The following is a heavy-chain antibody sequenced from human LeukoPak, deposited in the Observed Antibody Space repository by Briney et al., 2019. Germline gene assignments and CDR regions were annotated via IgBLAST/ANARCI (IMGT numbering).Heavy chain of an antibody. CDR1: GGSIAVNHYY. J-gene: IGHJ4*02. CDR2: GLYTGNT. CDR3: AREHRSSKYFDS. D-gene: IGHD6-6*01. V-gene: IGHV4-39*02. Sequence: SETLSLTCSVSGGSIAVNHYYWGWIRQPPGKGLEWIGSGLYTGNTYSNPSLRSRVTISVDTSKNEFSPKMNPVTAADTAVYYCAREHRSSKYFDSWGQGALMIVSS.